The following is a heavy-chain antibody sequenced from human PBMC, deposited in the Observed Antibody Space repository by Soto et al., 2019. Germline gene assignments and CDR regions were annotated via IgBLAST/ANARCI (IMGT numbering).Heavy chain of an antibody. CDR3: ARDGGVTGTTPHVNP. Sequence: SETLSLTCTVSGGSISSGGYYWSWIRQHPGKGLEWIGYIYYSGSTYYNPSLKSRVTISVDTSKNQFSLKLSSVTAADTAVYYCARDGGVTGTTPHVNPWGQGTLVTVSS. CDR1: GGSISSGGYY. V-gene: IGHV4-31*02. D-gene: IGHD1-7*01. CDR2: IYYSGST. J-gene: IGHJ5*02.